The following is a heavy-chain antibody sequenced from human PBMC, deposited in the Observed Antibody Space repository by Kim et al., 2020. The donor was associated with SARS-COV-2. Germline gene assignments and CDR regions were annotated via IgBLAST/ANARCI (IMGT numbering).Heavy chain of an antibody. J-gene: IGHJ2*01. D-gene: IGHD2-21*01. V-gene: IGHV4-31*02. CDR3: AGHPRIEGRWYFDL. Sequence: KPSLKRRITVSVDTAKNQFSLKLGSVTAADTAVYYCAGHPRIEGRWYFDLWGRGTLVTVSS.